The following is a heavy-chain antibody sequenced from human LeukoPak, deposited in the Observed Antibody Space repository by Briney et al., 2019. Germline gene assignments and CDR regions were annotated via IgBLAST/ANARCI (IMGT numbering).Heavy chain of an antibody. CDR1: GFTFSSYG. Sequence: GGSLRLSCAASGFTFSSYGMHWVRQAPGKGLEWVAVIWYDGSNKYYADSVKGRFTISRDNSKNTLYLQMNSLRAEDTAVYYCARNGLVATIRGLDYWGQGTLVTVSS. J-gene: IGHJ4*02. V-gene: IGHV3-33*01. CDR2: IWYDGSNK. D-gene: IGHD5-12*01. CDR3: ARNGLVATIRGLDY.